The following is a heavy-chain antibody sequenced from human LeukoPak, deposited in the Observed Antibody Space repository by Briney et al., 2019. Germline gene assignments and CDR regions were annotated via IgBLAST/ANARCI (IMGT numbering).Heavy chain of an antibody. D-gene: IGHD6-19*01. V-gene: IGHV3-7*04. CDR3: ARARLAVSGNYFEN. CDR1: GFTFSSHW. CDR2: IKKDGSEK. Sequence: GGSLRLSCAASGFTFSSHWMSWVRQAPGKGLEWVANIKKDGSEKYYVDAVKGRFTISRDNAKNSLYLQMNSLRVEDTAVYHCARARLAVSGNYFENWGQGTLVTVSS. J-gene: IGHJ4*02.